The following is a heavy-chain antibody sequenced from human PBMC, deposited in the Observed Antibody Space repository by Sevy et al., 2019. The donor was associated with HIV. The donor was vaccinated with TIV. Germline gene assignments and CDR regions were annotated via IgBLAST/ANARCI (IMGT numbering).Heavy chain of an antibody. CDR1: GGSFSGYY. CDR2: INHSGST. Sequence: SETLSLTCAVYGGSFSGYYWSWIRQSPGKGLEWIGEINHSGSTNYNVSLKSRVTISIDTSKNQFSLRLNSVTAADTAVYYCARVRLAAAGDAFDIWGQGTMVTVSS. V-gene: IGHV4-34*01. CDR3: ARVRLAAAGDAFDI. D-gene: IGHD6-13*01. J-gene: IGHJ3*02.